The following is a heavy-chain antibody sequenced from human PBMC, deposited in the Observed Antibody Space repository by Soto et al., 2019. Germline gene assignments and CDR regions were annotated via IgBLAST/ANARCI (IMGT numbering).Heavy chain of an antibody. CDR2: VYFTGST. CDR1: GDSINGYY. V-gene: IGHV4-59*01. J-gene: IGHJ4*02. CDR3: ARSLATPATNIDY. Sequence: PSETLSLTCTVSGDSINGYYWSWIRQTPGKGLEWLGYVYFTGSTNYNPSLKSRVTISVSTSKKQFSLRLTPVTAADTAVYYCARSLATPATNIDYWGQGTLVTVSS. D-gene: IGHD6-6*01.